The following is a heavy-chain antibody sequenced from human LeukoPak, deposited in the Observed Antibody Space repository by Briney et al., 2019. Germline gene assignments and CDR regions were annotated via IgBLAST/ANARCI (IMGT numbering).Heavy chain of an antibody. V-gene: IGHV1-69*13. CDR2: IIPIFGTA. Sequence: ASVKVSCKASGGTFSSYAISWVRQAPGQGLEWMGGIIPIFGTANYAQKFQGRVTITADESTSTAYMELSSLRSEDTAVYYCASSVEMATIISYFDYWGQGTQVTVSS. D-gene: IGHD5-24*01. CDR1: GGTFSSYA. J-gene: IGHJ4*02. CDR3: ASSVEMATIISYFDY.